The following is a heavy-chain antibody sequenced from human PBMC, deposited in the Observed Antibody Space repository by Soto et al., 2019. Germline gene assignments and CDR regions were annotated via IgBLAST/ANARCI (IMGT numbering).Heavy chain of an antibody. V-gene: IGHV4-30-4*01. D-gene: IGHD5-18*01. CDR2: IYYTGST. CDR3: ARVSGHNTGYYSVYFMDV. Sequence: SETLSLTCNVSGGSISSGDYYWTWIRQSPGKGLEWIGYIYYTGSTFYSPSLKSRVTISLDTSENHFSLDMNSATAADTAVYFCARVSGHNTGYYSVYFMDVWGQGTTVT. CDR1: GGSISSGDYY. J-gene: IGHJ6*02.